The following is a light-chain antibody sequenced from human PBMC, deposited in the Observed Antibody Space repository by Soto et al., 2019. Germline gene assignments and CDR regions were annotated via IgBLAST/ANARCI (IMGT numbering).Light chain of an antibody. Sequence: DIQMTQSPSTLSASVGDRVTITCRASQNINIWLAWYQQKPGTAPKLLIYTASTLERGVPSRFSGNGSGTDFTLTISSLQPDESAAYYCQQYNGLPTWTFGQGTKVEMK. J-gene: IGKJ1*01. V-gene: IGKV1-5*03. CDR2: TAS. CDR1: QNINIW. CDR3: QQYNGLPTWT.